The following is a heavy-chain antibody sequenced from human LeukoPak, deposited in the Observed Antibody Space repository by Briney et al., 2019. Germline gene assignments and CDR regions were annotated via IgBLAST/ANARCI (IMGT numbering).Heavy chain of an antibody. D-gene: IGHD3-3*01. Sequence: SVKASCKASGFTFSTSVMHWVRLPRGQRREWIGWMVVGSGSTKYAQDFQGRVTLTSDMSTNSAYMEVSSLTSEDTATYYCAAELKVGDIYFDPWGQGTLVTVSS. CDR3: AAELKVGDIYFDP. V-gene: IGHV1-58*02. J-gene: IGHJ5*02. CDR2: MVVGSGST. CDR1: GFTFSTSV.